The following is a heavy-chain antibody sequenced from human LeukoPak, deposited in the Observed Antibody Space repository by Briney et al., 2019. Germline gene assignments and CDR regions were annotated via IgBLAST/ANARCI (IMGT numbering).Heavy chain of an antibody. D-gene: IGHD4-17*01. J-gene: IGHJ3*02. Sequence: GGSLRLSCAASGFSFSSYEMNWVREAPGKGLEWVSYIGSSGSTVYYADSVKGRFTISRDNAKNSMYLQMNSLRDEDTAVYYCARDTLVYADSPDAFDIWGQGTMFTVSS. CDR1: GFSFSSYE. V-gene: IGHV3-48*03. CDR3: ARDTLVYADSPDAFDI. CDR2: IGSSGSTV.